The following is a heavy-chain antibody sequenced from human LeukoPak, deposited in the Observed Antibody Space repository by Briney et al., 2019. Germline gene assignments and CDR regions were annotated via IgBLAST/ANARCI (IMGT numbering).Heavy chain of an antibody. CDR2: INHSGST. J-gene: IGHJ6*02. CDR3: ARVWAGIAAAGPYYYYYGMDV. V-gene: IGHV4-34*01. CDR1: SGSFSGYY. Sequence: PSETLSLTCAVYSGSFSGYYWSWIRQPPGKGLEWIGEINHSGSTNYNPSLKSRVTISVDTSKNQFSLKLSSVTAADTAVYYCARVWAGIAAAGPYYYYYGMDVWGQGTTVTVSS. D-gene: IGHD6-13*01.